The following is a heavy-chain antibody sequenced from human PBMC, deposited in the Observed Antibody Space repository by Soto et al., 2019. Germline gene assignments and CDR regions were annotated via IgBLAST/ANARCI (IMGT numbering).Heavy chain of an antibody. Sequence: GVLRLSCAASGFTFSDYYMSWIRQAPGKGLEWVSYINSSGSTIYYADSVKGRFTISRDNAKNSLYLQMNSLRAEDTAVYYCAREGIAVPPAYYYYYGMDVWGQGTTVTVSS. V-gene: IGHV3-11*01. CDR2: INSSGSTI. CDR1: GFTFSDYY. D-gene: IGHD6-19*01. CDR3: AREGIAVPPAYYYYYGMDV. J-gene: IGHJ6*02.